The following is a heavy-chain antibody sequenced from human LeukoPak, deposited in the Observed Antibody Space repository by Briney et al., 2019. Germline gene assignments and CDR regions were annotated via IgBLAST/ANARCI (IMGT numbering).Heavy chain of an antibody. Sequence: GGSLRLSCAASGFTFSSYWMSWVRQAPGKGLEWVANIKQDGSEKYYVDSVKGRFAISRDNAKNSLYLQMNSLRAEDTAVYYCARDYGGHSSGWYDYWGQGTLVTVSS. CDR2: IKQDGSEK. CDR1: GFTFSSYW. D-gene: IGHD6-19*01. V-gene: IGHV3-7*03. CDR3: ARDYGGHSSGWYDY. J-gene: IGHJ4*02.